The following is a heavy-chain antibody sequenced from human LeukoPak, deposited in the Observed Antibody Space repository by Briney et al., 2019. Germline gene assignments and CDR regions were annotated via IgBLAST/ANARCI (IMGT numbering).Heavy chain of an antibody. CDR3: VRVDSSGYGLHWGLDY. V-gene: IGHV3-7*01. D-gene: IGHD3-22*01. Sequence: GGSLRLSCVVSGFTFSNYWMTWVRQAPGKGLEWVANIQQDGTEKYYVDSVKGRFTIFRDNAKNSVYLQMNSLRAEDTAVYYCVRVDSSGYGLHWGLDYWGQGTLVTVSS. CDR2: IQQDGTEK. J-gene: IGHJ4*02. CDR1: GFTFSNYW.